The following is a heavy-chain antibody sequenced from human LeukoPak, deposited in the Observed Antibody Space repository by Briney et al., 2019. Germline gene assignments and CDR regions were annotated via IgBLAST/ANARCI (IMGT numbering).Heavy chain of an antibody. Sequence: SETLSLTCTVSGGSISSHSWNWIRQPPGKGLEWIAYIYDSGSTNYNPALKSRVTISVDTSKNQFSLKLSSVTAADTAVYYCARHEGTAYCGGDCCGWFDPWGQGTLVTVSS. V-gene: IGHV4-59*08. CDR1: GGSISSHS. D-gene: IGHD2-21*02. J-gene: IGHJ5*02. CDR2: IYDSGST. CDR3: ARHEGTAYCGGDCCGWFDP.